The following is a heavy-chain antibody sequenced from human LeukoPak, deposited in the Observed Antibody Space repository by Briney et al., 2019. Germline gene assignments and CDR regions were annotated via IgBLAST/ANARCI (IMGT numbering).Heavy chain of an antibody. CDR2: IYHSGST. J-gene: IGHJ4*02. CDR1: GGSISSSNW. V-gene: IGHV4-4*02. CDR3: ARDYGFGYSGYDYRDY. Sequence: SGTLSLTCAVSGGSISSSNWWSWVRQPPGKGLEWIGEIYHSGSTNYNPSLKSRVTISVDKSKNQFSLKLSSVTAADTAVYYCARDYGFGYSGYDYRDYWGQGTLVTVSS. D-gene: IGHD5-12*01.